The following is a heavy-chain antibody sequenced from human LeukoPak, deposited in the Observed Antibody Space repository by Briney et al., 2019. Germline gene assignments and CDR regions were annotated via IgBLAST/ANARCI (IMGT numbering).Heavy chain of an antibody. J-gene: IGHJ4*02. D-gene: IGHD3-22*01. CDR1: GYTFTGYY. V-gene: IGHV1-2*02. CDR2: INPNSGGT. CDR3: ARAYENPGYYYDSSGYYYFDY. Sequence: ASVKVSCKASGYTFTGYYMHWVRQAPGQGLERMGWINPNSGGTNYAQKFQGRVTMTRDTSISTAYMELSRLRSDDTAVYYCARAYENPGYYYDSSGYYYFDYWGQGTLVTVSS.